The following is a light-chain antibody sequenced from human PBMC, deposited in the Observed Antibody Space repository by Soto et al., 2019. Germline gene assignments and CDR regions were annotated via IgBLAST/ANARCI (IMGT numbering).Light chain of an antibody. J-gene: IGKJ2*01. Sequence: EIVLTQSPATLSLSPGERATLSCRASQSVSSYLVWYQQKPDQAPRLLIYDASNRATGIPARFSGSGSGTDFTLTISSLEPEDFAVYYCQQRSNWPPEYTFGQGTKLEIK. CDR3: QQRSNWPPEYT. CDR2: DAS. CDR1: QSVSSY. V-gene: IGKV3-11*01.